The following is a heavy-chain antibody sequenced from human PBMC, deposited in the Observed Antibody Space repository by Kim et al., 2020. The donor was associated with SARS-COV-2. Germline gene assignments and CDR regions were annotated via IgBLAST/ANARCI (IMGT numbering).Heavy chain of an antibody. J-gene: IGHJ4*02. CDR1: GYTFTKYA. Sequence: ASVKVSCKAFGYTFTKYAINWVRQAPGQGLDWMGWIDTNTGNPMHAQGFTGRFVFSFDSSVSTAYLQISGLKPEDTAIYFCARGDPRDYWGQGTLVTVSS. CDR3: ARGDPRDY. V-gene: IGHV7-4-1*02. CDR2: IDTNTGNP.